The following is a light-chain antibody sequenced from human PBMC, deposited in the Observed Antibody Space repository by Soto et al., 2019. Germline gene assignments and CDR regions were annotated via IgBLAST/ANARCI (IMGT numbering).Light chain of an antibody. V-gene: IGKV3-20*01. J-gene: IGKJ1*01. Sequence: DIVLTQSPGTLYFSPGERATISCRASQSVSSGYLAWYQQRPGQAPRLLIYGASTRATGIPDRFSGSGSGTDFTLTISRLEPEDFAVYYCHQYGTSPWPVGQGTKV. CDR3: HQYGTSPWP. CDR1: QSVSSGY. CDR2: GAS.